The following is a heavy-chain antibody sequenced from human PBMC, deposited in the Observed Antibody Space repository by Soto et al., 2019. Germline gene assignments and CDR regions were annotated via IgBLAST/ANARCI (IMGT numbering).Heavy chain of an antibody. CDR2: IKQDGNEK. CDR1: GFTFSDYW. D-gene: IGHD4-17*01. Sequence: GGSLRLSCAVSGFTFSDYWMSWVRQAPGKGLKWVANIKQDGNEKYYVETVKGRFTISRDNAKNSLYLQMNSLRAEDTAVYYCARENGDYSHDYWGQGT. V-gene: IGHV3-7*01. CDR3: ARENGDYSHDY. J-gene: IGHJ4*02.